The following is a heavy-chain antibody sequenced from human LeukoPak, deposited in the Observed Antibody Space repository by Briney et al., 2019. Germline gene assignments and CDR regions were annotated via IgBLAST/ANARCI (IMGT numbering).Heavy chain of an antibody. Sequence: GESLKISCKGDGYNFTPYWIVWVRQLPGKGLEWMGVIYPEDSETKYSPSFQGQVTISVDKSISTAYLQWSALKASDSAMYYCARVMVAVAASIDYWGQGTLVTVSS. CDR3: ARVMVAVAASIDY. D-gene: IGHD6-19*01. CDR2: IYPEDSET. V-gene: IGHV5-51*01. J-gene: IGHJ4*02. CDR1: GYNFTPYW.